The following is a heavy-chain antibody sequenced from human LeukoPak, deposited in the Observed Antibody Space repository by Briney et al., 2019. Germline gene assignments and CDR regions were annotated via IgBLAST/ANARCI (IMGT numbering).Heavy chain of an antibody. CDR2: ISGSGGST. CDR1: GFTFSSYA. Sequence: PGGSLRLSCAASGFTFSSYAMSWVRQAPGKGLEWVSAISGSGGSTYYAASVKGRFTISRDNSKNTLYLQMNSLRAEDTAVYYCAKVRPDREQQLVFDYWGQGTLVTVSS. V-gene: IGHV3-23*01. CDR3: AKVRPDREQQLVFDY. D-gene: IGHD6-13*01. J-gene: IGHJ4*02.